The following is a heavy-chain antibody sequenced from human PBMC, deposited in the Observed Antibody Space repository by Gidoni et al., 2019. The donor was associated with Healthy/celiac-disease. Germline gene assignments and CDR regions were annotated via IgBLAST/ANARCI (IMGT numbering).Heavy chain of an antibody. V-gene: IGHV3-30-3*01. Sequence: TFSSYAMHWVRQAPGKGLEWVAVISYDGSNKYYADSVKGRFTISRDNSKNTLYLQMNSLRAEDTAVYYCARGSYYYDSSGYYHPFDYWGQGTLVTVSS. CDR1: TFSSYA. J-gene: IGHJ4*02. CDR3: ARGSYYYDSSGYYHPFDY. D-gene: IGHD3-22*01. CDR2: ISYDGSNK.